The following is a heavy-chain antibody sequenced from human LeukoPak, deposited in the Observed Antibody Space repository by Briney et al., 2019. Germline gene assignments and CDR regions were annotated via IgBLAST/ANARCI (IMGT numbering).Heavy chain of an antibody. CDR1: GGTFSSYA. V-gene: IGHV1-69*06. CDR2: IIPIFGTA. J-gene: IGHJ4*02. CDR3: ARDVRQWLTGRRIYYFDY. D-gene: IGHD6-19*01. Sequence: GASVKVSCKASGGTFSSYAISWVRQAPGQGLEWMGGIIPIFGTANYAQKFQGRVTITADKSTSTAYMELSSLRSEDTAVYYCARDVRQWLTGRRIYYFDYWGQGTLVTVSS.